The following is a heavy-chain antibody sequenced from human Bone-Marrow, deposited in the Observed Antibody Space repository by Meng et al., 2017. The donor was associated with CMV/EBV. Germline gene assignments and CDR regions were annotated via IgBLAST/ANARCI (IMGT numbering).Heavy chain of an antibody. J-gene: IGHJ4*02. CDR2: IYYGGNT. Sequence: SETLSLTCTVSGGSISSSDSYWGWIRQPPGKGLEWIASIYYGGNTYYNPSLKSRVTVSEDTSKNQFSLSLSSVTAADTAAYYCARDSEWELLWGHFDCWGQGMLVTVSS. V-gene: IGHV4-39*07. CDR3: ARDSEWELLWGHFDC. CDR1: GGSISSSDSY. D-gene: IGHD1-26*01.